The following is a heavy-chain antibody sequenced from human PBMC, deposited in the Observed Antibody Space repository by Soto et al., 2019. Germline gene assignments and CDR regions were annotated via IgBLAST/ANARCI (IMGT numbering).Heavy chain of an antibody. CDR2: INHSGST. CDR3: ARLDLGYDGYYFDY. Sequence: SETLSLTCTVSGGSISSYYWSWIRQPPGKGLEWIGEINHSGSTNYNPSLKSRVTISVDTSKNQFSLKLSSVTAADTAVYYCARLDLGYDGYYFDYWGQGTLVTVSS. J-gene: IGHJ4*02. CDR1: GGSISSYY. V-gene: IGHV4-34*01. D-gene: IGHD3-16*01.